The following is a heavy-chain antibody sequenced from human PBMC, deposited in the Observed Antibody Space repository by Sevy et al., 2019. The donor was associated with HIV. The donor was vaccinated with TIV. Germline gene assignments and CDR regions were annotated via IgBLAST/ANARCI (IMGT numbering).Heavy chain of an antibody. V-gene: IGHV1-69*13. J-gene: IGHJ4*02. CDR3: ARDRPCGGDCYFLDS. CDR1: GGTFNNYG. D-gene: IGHD2-21*01. CDR2: ILPLSGLV. Sequence: ASVKVSCKASGGTFNNYGINWVRQAPGQGLQWMGGILPLSGLVNYAQNLQGRVAITADESTRTVYMELNSLRFEDTAVYYCARDRPCGGDCYFLDSWGRRALVTVSS.